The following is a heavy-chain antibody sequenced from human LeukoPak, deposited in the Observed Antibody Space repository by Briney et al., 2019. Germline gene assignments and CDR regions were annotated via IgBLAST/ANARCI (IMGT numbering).Heavy chain of an antibody. Sequence: PGGSLRLSCAASGFTLSSYAMSWVRQAPGKGLEWVSAISDTGNTYHADSVKGRFTISRDNSKNTLYLQMNSLRAEDTAVYYCAKDRNIAARPRGSGHYYYYMDVWGKGTTVTVSS. D-gene: IGHD6-6*01. V-gene: IGHV3-23*01. J-gene: IGHJ6*03. CDR2: ISDTGNT. CDR1: GFTLSSYA. CDR3: AKDRNIAARPRGSGHYYYYMDV.